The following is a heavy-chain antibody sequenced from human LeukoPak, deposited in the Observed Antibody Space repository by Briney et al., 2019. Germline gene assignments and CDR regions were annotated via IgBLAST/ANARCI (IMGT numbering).Heavy chain of an antibody. V-gene: IGHV4-61*01. J-gene: IGHJ4*02. CDR3: ARDHLGSLDS. CDR2: DYCGGNT. D-gene: IGHD3-10*01. CDR1: GFSVTTDSYC. Sequence: SETLSLTCTVSGFSVTTDSYCWGWIRQPPGKGLEWIGYDYCGGNTNYDPSLKRRVTISVDTSKNQFSLTLTSVTAADTAVYFCARDHLGSLDSWGQGILVTVSS.